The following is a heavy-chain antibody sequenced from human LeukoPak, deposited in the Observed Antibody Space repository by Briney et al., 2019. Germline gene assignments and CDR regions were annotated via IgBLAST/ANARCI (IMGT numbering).Heavy chain of an antibody. Sequence: GGTLRLSCAASGFTFSNHGMNWVRQAPGKGLEWVSGISPSGDITYYADSVKGRFTISRDNSRNTLYLQMNSLRAEDTAVYYCARWYYYEKSGLYYGSFDNGGQGTLVTVSS. J-gene: IGHJ5*02. V-gene: IGHV3-23*01. CDR2: ISPSGDIT. CDR3: ARWYYYEKSGLYYGSFDN. D-gene: IGHD3-22*01. CDR1: GFTFSNHG.